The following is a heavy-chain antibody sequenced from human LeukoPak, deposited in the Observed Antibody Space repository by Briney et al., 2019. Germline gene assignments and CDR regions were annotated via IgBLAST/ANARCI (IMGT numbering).Heavy chain of an antibody. D-gene: IGHD3-22*01. J-gene: IGHJ5*02. CDR1: GGSFSGYY. Sequence: PSETLSLTCAVYGGSFSGYYWSWIRQPPGKGLEWIGEINHSGSTNYNPSLKSRVTISVDTSKNQFSLKLSSVTAADTAVYYCARRRGITMIVVVINRYWFDPWGQGTLVTVSS. CDR2: INHSGST. CDR3: ARRRGITMIVVVINRYWFDP. V-gene: IGHV4-34*01.